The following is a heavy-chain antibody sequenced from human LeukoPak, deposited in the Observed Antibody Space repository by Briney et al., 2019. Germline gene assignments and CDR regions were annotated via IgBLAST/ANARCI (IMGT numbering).Heavy chain of an antibody. J-gene: IGHJ4*02. CDR1: GFTFSTYT. CDR3: ARDTYSRWQTDY. Sequence: GGSLRLSCAASGFTFSTYTMNWVRQAPGKGLEWVSSISTGSSYIYYADSVRGRFTISRDNAKNSLYLQMNGLRTEDTAIYYCARDTYSRWQTDYWGQGTLVTVSS. V-gene: IGHV3-21*01. CDR2: ISTGSSYI. D-gene: IGHD4-23*01.